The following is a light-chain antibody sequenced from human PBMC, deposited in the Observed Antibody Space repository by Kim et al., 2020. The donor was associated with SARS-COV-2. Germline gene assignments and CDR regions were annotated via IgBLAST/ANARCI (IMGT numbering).Light chain of an antibody. CDR3: NCRDSSGNHLV. V-gene: IGLV3-19*01. Sequence: SSELTQDPAVSVALGQTVRITCQGDSLRRYHASWYQQKPGQAPVLVIYGKNNRPSGIPDRFSGPSSGNTTSLTITGAQAEDEADYYCNCRDSSGNHLVFG. J-gene: IGLJ3*02. CDR1: SLRRYH. CDR2: GKN.